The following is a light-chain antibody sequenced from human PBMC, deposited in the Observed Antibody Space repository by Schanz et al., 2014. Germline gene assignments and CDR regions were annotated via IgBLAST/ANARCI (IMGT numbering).Light chain of an antibody. V-gene: IGKV3D-20*02. J-gene: IGKJ1*01. CDR3: QQRSSWPPGT. CDR1: QSVSSNY. CDR2: GAS. Sequence: EIVLTQSPGTLSLSPGERATLSCRASQSVSSNYLAWYQQKPGQAPRLLIYGASARASGIPGRFSGGGSGTEFTLNISSLQSEDFAVYYCQQRSSWPPGTFGQGTKVEIK.